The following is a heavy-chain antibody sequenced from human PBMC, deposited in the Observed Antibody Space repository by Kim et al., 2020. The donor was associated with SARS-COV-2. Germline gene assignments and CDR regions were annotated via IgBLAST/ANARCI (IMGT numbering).Heavy chain of an antibody. V-gene: IGHV3-15*01. CDR3: TTDYERIGGLCDGDICYPASL. Sequence: GVSLRLSCAASGFTFTRVWLSWVRQAPGKGLEWVGRLRSRVDGGTADYAAPVKGRFTISRDDSKDTLYLQMNGLTTEDTAVYYCTTDYERIGGLCDGDICYPASLWGQGTLVTVSS. CDR1: GFTFTRVW. D-gene: IGHD2-15*01. J-gene: IGHJ4*02. CDR2: LRSRVDGGTA.